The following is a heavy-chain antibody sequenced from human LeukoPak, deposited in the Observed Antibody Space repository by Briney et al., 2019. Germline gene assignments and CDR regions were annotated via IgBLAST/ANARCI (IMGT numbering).Heavy chain of an antibody. J-gene: IGHJ4*02. V-gene: IGHV3-23*01. CDR1: GFTLSSYA. Sequence: PGGSLRLSCAASGFTLSSYAMSWVRQAPGKGLEWVSTISGSGGDTYYADSVKGRFTISRDYSKNTLYLQMNSLRAEDTAVYYCAKDDPIVVASNWLGFFDYWGQGTLVAVSS. CDR2: ISGSGGDT. D-gene: IGHD6-19*01. CDR3: AKDDPIVVASNWLGFFDY.